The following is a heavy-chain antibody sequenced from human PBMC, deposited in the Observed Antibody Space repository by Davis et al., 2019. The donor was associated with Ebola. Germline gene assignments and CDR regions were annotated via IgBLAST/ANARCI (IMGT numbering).Heavy chain of an antibody. CDR2: INTNTGNP. V-gene: IGHV7-4-1*02. D-gene: IGHD6-13*01. CDR1: GYTFTSYA. Sequence: AASVKVSCKASGYTFTSYAMNWVRQAPGQGLEWMGWINTNTGNPTYAQGFTGRFVFSLDTSVSTAYLQISSLKAEDTAAYYCARRKVPGIAAAGEAFDVWGQGTMVTVSS. CDR3: ARRKVPGIAAAGEAFDV. J-gene: IGHJ3*01.